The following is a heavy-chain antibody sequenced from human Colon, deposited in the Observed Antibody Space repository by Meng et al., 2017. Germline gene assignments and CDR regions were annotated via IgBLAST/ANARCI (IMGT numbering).Heavy chain of an antibody. CDR2: TLYYETSE. D-gene: IGHD2-8*01. Sequence: SAAGVTNPWPSLRLCGSPPGFSFSSRGMQCFLQSPRKGLEGVPITLYYETSEYSSDSVRGRFTSSRDNSKNTLDLQMDNLRVEDTAVYYCVRDSGVDFDSWGQGVLVTVSS. CDR3: VRDSGVDFDS. J-gene: IGHJ4*02. CDR1: GFSFSSRG. V-gene: IGHV3-33*08.